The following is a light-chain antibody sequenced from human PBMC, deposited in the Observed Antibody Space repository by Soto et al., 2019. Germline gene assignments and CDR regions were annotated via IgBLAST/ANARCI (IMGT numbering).Light chain of an antibody. J-gene: IGLJ1*01. CDR3: CSYAGSYTLYV. V-gene: IGLV2-11*01. Sequence: SALTQPRSVSGSPGQSVTISCTGTSSDVGGYNYVSWYQQHPGKAPKVMIYDVSKRPSGVPDRFSGSTSGNTASLTISGLQAEDEADYYCCSYAGSYTLYVFGTGTKVTVL. CDR1: SSDVGGYNY. CDR2: DVS.